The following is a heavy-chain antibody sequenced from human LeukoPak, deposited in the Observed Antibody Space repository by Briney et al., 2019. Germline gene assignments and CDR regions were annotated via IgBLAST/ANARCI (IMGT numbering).Heavy chain of an antibody. CDR3: ARVSRTNWSDP. D-gene: IGHD2-8*01. Sequence: GGSLRLSCAASGFTFSSYSMNWVRQAPGKGLEWVSYISSSSSTIYYADSVKGRFTISRDNAKNSLYLQMNSLRAEDTAVYYCARVSRTNWSDPWGQGTLVTVSS. CDR1: GFTFSSYS. CDR2: ISSSSSTI. V-gene: IGHV3-48*01. J-gene: IGHJ5*02.